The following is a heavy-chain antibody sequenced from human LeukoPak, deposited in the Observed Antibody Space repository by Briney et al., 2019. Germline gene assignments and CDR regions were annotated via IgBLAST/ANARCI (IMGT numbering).Heavy chain of an antibody. CDR2: INPNSGGS. Sequence: VASVKVSCKASGYTFTGYYMHWVRQAPGQGLEWMGWINPNSGGSDYAQKFQGRVTMTRDTSISTAYMELSRLRSDDTAVYHCARSYTYVWGTTYGMDVWGQGTTVTVSS. J-gene: IGHJ6*02. CDR1: GYTFTGYY. V-gene: IGHV1-2*02. D-gene: IGHD3-16*01. CDR3: ARSYTYVWGTTYGMDV.